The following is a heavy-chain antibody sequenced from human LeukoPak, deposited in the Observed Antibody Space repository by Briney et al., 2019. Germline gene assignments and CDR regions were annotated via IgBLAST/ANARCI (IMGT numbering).Heavy chain of an antibody. Sequence: PSETLSLTCTVSGGSISSSSYYWGWIRQPPGKGLEWIGSIYYSGSTYSNPSLKSRVTISVDTSKNQFSLNLSSVTAADTAVYYCARATRPRGDFDYWGQGTLVTVSS. V-gene: IGHV4-39*07. CDR1: GGSISSSSYY. J-gene: IGHJ4*02. CDR2: IYYSGST. D-gene: IGHD6-6*01. CDR3: ARATRPRGDFDY.